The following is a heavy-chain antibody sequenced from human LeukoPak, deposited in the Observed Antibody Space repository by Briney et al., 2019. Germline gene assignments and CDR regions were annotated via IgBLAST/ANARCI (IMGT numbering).Heavy chain of an antibody. CDR2: ISYDGSNK. CDR3: AKRTYYYDSSGPASPYY. Sequence: GGSLRLSCAASGFTFSSYGMHWVRQAPGKGLEWVAVISYDGSNKYYADSVKGRFTISRDNSKNTLYLQMNSLRAEDTAVYYCAKRTYYYDSSGPASPYYWGQGTLATVSS. D-gene: IGHD3-22*01. V-gene: IGHV3-30*18. J-gene: IGHJ4*02. CDR1: GFTFSSYG.